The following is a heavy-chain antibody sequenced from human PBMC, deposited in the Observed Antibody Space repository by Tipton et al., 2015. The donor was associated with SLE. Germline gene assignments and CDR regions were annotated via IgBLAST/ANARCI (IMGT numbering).Heavy chain of an antibody. V-gene: IGHV4-34*01. J-gene: IGHJ4*02. CDR2: INHSGST. CDR3: ATGVSGSWYYFDY. CDR1: GGSFSGYY. D-gene: IGHD6-13*01. Sequence: TLSLTCAVYGGSFSGYYWSWIRQPPGKGLEWIGEINHSGSTNYNPSLKSRVTISVDTSKNQFSLRLTSVTAADTAIYYCATGVSGSWYYFDYWGQGTPVTVSS.